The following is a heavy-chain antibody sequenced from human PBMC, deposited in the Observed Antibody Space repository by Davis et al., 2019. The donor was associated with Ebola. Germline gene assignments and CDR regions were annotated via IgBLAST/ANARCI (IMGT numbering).Heavy chain of an antibody. CDR1: GFTFSSYA. CDR2: IRSKANSYAT. Sequence: GGSLRLSCAASGFTFSSYAMHWVRQASGKGLEWVGRIRSKANSYATAYAASVKGRFTISRDDSKNTAYLQMNSLKTEDTAVYYCTRHPNSGWYFGFDYWGQGTLVTVSS. J-gene: IGHJ4*02. CDR3: TRHPNSGWYFGFDY. V-gene: IGHV3-73*01. D-gene: IGHD6-19*01.